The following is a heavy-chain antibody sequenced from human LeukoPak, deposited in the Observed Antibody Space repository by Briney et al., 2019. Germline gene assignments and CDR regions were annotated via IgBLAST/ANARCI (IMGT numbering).Heavy chain of an antibody. D-gene: IGHD3-3*01. CDR3: ARGYDFWSGYPAGEYAFDI. J-gene: IGHJ3*02. Sequence: ASVKVSCKASGYTFTSYAMNWVRQAPGQGLEWMGWINTNTGNPTYAQGFTGRFVFSLDTSVSTAYLQISSLKAEDTAVYYCARGYDFWSGYPAGEYAFDIWGQGTMVTVSS. CDR1: GYTFTSYA. CDR2: INTNTGNP. V-gene: IGHV7-4-1*02.